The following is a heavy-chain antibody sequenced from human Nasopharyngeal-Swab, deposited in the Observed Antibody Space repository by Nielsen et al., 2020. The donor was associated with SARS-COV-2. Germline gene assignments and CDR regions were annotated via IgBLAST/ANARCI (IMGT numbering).Heavy chain of an antibody. J-gene: IGHJ4*02. CDR2: IYYSGST. CDR3: ASHDYGDYEVVDY. Sequence: WIRQPPGKGLEWIGSIYYSGSTYYNPSLKSRVTISVDTSKNQFSLKLSSVTAADTAVYYCASHDYGDYEVVDYWGQGTLVTVSS. V-gene: IGHV4-39*01. D-gene: IGHD4-17*01.